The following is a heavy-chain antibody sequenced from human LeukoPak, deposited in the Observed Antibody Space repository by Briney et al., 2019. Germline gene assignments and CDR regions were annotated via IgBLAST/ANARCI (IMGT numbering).Heavy chain of an antibody. CDR3: ARDQGGYSYGSLDY. J-gene: IGHJ4*02. D-gene: IGHD5-18*01. CDR2: RSYDGSNK. V-gene: IGHV3-30*04. Sequence: PGGTLRLSCAASGCTFSTYAMHWVRQAPGKGLELVAVRSYDGSNKYYADSVECRFTISRDNSKNTLYLQMNSLRAEDTAVYYCARDQGGYSYGSLDYWGQGTLVTVSS. CDR1: GCTFSTYA.